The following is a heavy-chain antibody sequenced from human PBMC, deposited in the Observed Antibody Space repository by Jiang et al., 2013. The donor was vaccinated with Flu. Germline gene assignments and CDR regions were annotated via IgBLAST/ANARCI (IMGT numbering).Heavy chain of an antibody. CDR2: ILYDGSYK. J-gene: IGHJ1*01. CDR1: GFTFNTFG. D-gene: IGHD1-1*01. V-gene: IGHV3-30*02. Sequence: VQLVESGGGVVQSGGSLRLSCAASGFTFNTFGMHWVRQAPGKGLEWVALILYDGSYKYYADSVKGRFTISRDNSKNTLYLQMSSLRAEDRAVYYCATDYTGSRVLQQWGQGTLV. CDR3: ATDYTGSRVLQQ.